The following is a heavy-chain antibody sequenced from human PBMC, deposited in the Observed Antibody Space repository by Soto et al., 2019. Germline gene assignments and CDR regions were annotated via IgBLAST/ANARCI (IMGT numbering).Heavy chain of an antibody. CDR3: ATGVLSFYYGMEV. CDR2: ISPTVGRTS. Sequence: EVQLLESGGGLVPPGGSLRLSCATSGFTFNTYPMTWVRQAPGKGLEWVSSISPTVGRTSSYADFVKGRFTISRDFSDTTLTLQMNNLRVDDTAVYFCATGVLSFYYGMEVWGQGTTVSVAS. D-gene: IGHD3-10*01. V-gene: IGHV3-23*01. CDR1: GFTFNTYP. J-gene: IGHJ6*02.